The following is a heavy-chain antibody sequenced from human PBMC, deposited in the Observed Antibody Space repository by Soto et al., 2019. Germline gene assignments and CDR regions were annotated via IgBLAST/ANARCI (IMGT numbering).Heavy chain of an antibody. CDR2: VYYLGST. J-gene: IGHJ5*02. Sequence: PSETLSLTCTVSGGAINSGDYYWSWIRQPPGKGLEWSGYVYYLGSTFYNPSLKSQVIMSLDTSKTEFSLRLSSVTAADTAVYYCARVQTSGASGHLWFDRWGEGTLVTVSS. CDR3: ARVQTSGASGHLWFDR. V-gene: IGHV4-30-4*01. CDR1: GGAINSGDYY. D-gene: IGHD3-10*01.